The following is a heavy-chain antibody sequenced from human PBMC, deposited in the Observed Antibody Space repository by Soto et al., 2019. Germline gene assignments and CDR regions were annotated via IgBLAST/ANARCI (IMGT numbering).Heavy chain of an antibody. CDR3: ARQVGSGSYDTIDY. J-gene: IGHJ4*02. CDR1: GGSISISSYY. D-gene: IGHD3-10*01. CDR2: IYYSGST. V-gene: IGHV4-39*01. Sequence: SETLSLTCTVSGGSISISSYYWCWIRHPPGKGLEWIGSIYYSGSTYYNPSLKSRVTISVDTSKNQYSLKLSSVTAADTAVYYCARQVGSGSYDTIDYWGQGTLVTVSS.